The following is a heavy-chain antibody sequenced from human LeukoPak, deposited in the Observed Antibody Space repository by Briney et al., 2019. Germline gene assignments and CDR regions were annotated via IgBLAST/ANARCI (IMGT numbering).Heavy chain of an antibody. D-gene: IGHD6-13*01. CDR2: ISSSSSYI. J-gene: IGHJ5*02. V-gene: IGHV3-21*01. Sequence: GGSLRLSCAASGFTFSSYSMNWVRQAPGKGLEWVSSISSSSSYIYYADSVKGRFTISRHNAKNSLYLQMNSLRAEDTALYYCARDLSAAGTVSWFDPWGQGTLVTVSS. CDR3: ARDLSAAGTVSWFDP. CDR1: GFTFSSYS.